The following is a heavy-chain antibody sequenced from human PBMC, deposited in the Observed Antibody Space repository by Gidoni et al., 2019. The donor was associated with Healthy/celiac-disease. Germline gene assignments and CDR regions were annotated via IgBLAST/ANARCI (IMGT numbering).Heavy chain of an antibody. CDR2: IWYDGSNK. CDR3: ARFPVAVIDY. V-gene: IGHV3-33*01. Sequence: QGPLVESGGGVVQPGRSLRLHCAASGFTYSSYGMPWVRQAPGKGLEWVSVIWYDGSNKYYADSVKGRFTISRDNSKNTLYLQMNSLRAEDTAVYYCARFPVAVIDYWGQGTLVTVSS. D-gene: IGHD6-19*01. J-gene: IGHJ4*02. CDR1: GFTYSSYG.